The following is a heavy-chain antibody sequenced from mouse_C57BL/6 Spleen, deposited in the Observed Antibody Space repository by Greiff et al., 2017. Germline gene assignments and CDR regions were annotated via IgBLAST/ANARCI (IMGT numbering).Heavy chain of an antibody. CDR3: ARGELGRDCAY. CDR1: GYAFTNYL. Sequence: QVQLQQSGAELVRPGTSVKVSCKASGYAFTNYLIEWVKQRPGQGLEWIGVINPGSGGTNYNEKFKGKATLTADKSSSTAYMQLSSLTSEDSAVYFCARGELGRDCAYWGQGTTLTVSS. CDR2: INPGSGGT. J-gene: IGHJ2*01. D-gene: IGHD4-1*01. V-gene: IGHV1-54*01.